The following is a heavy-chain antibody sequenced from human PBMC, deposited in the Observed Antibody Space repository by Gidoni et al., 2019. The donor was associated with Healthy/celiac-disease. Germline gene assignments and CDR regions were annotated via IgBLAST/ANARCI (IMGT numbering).Heavy chain of an antibody. J-gene: IGHJ3*02. CDR3: ARDIVVVPAASEDAFDI. D-gene: IGHD2-2*01. CDR2: IKQDGSEK. V-gene: IGHV3-7*03. CDR1: GFTFSSYG. Sequence: EVQLVESGGGLVQPGGSLRLSCAASGFTFSSYGMSWVRQAPGKGLAWVANIKQDGSEKYYVDSVKGRFTISRDNAKNSLYLQMNSLRAEDTAVYYCARDIVVVPAASEDAFDIWGQGTMVTVSS.